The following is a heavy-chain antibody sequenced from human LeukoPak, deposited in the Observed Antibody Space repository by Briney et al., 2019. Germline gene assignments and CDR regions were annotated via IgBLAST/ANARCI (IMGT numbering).Heavy chain of an antibody. CDR3: ATSRGDILTGYLFDY. Sequence: ASVKVSCKASGYTFTSYYMHWVRQAPGQGLEWMGMINPSGGSTSYAQKFQGRVTMTRDTSTSTVYMALSSLRSEDTAVYYCATSRGDILTGYLFDYWGQGTLVTVSS. CDR2: INPSGGST. J-gene: IGHJ4*02. CDR1: GYTFTSYY. D-gene: IGHD3-9*01. V-gene: IGHV1-46*01.